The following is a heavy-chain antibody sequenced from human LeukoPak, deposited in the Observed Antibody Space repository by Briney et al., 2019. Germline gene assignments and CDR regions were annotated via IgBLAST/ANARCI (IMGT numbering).Heavy chain of an antibody. J-gene: IGHJ4*02. CDR3: LWWDY. CDR1: GFTFSTAW. Sequence: GGSLRLSCVASGFTFSTAWMSWLRQAPGKGLEWVGRIKSNSDGGTTDYAASVEGRFTISRDDSKNTVYLQMNSLKTEDTAVYYCLWWDYWGQGTLVTVSS. D-gene: IGHD2-21*01. V-gene: IGHV3-15*01. CDR2: IKSNSDGGTT.